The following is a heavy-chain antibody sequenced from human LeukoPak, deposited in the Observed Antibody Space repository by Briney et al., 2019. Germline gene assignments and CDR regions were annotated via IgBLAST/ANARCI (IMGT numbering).Heavy chain of an antibody. V-gene: IGHV4-39*01. CDR3: ARQSPYYYDSSGPKVDY. CDR2: IYHSGST. J-gene: IGHJ4*02. CDR1: GGSISSSSYY. D-gene: IGHD3-22*01. Sequence: KPSETLSLTCTVSGGSISSSSYYWGWIRQPPGKGLEWIGSIYHSGSTYYNPSLKSRVTISVDTSKNQFSLKLSSVTAADTAVYYCARQSPYYYDSSGPKVDYWGQGTLVTVSS.